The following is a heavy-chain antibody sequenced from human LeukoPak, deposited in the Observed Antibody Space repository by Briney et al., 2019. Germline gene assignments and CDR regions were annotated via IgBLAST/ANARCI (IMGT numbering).Heavy chain of an antibody. CDR2: ISAYNGNT. J-gene: IGHJ3*02. CDR3: ARDTGSGYRTDAFDI. CDR1: GYTLTSYG. D-gene: IGHD3-22*01. V-gene: IGHV1-18*01. Sequence: ASVKVSCKASGYTLTSYGISWVRQAPGQGLEWMGWISAYNGNTNYAQKLQGRVTMTTDTSTSTAYMELRSLRSDDTAVYYCARDTGSGYRTDAFDIWGQGTMVTVSS.